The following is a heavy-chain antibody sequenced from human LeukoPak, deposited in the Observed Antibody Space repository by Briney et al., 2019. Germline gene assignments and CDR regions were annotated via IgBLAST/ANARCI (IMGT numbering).Heavy chain of an antibody. V-gene: IGHV1-69*04. D-gene: IGHD6-13*01. J-gene: IGHJ6*02. CDR1: GGTFSSYA. CDR2: IIPILGIA. CDR3: ARPGAGIAAAAHPYYYYGMDV. Sequence: ASVKVSCKASGGTFSSYAISWVRQAPGQGLERMGRIIPILGIANYAQKFQGRVTITADKSTSTAYMELSSLRSEDTAVYYCARPGAGIAAAAHPYYYYGMDVWGQGTTATVSS.